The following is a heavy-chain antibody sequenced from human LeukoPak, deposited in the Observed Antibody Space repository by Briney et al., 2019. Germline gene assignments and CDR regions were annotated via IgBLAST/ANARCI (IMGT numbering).Heavy chain of an antibody. Sequence: GGSLRLSCAASGFTFSSYSMNWVRQAPGKGLEWVSSISSNRNNIYYADSVKGRFTISRDNAKNSLYLQMNTLRAEDTAVYYCARDRSPGYFDYWGQGTLVTVSS. CDR3: ARDRSPGYFDY. CDR2: ISSNRNNI. J-gene: IGHJ4*02. CDR1: GFTFSSYS. V-gene: IGHV3-21*01.